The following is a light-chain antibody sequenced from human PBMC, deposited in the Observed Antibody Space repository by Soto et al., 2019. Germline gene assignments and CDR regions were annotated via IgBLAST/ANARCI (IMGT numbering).Light chain of an antibody. V-gene: IGKV1-39*01. J-gene: IGKJ1*01. CDR3: QQSYTSPWT. CDR2: AAS. Sequence: DIQMTQSPSSLFASVGDRVTITCRASQSISTYLNWYQQKPGKAPKFLIYAASSLQSGVPSRFSGSGSGTDFTLTISSLQPEDFATYYCQQSYTSPWTFGQGTKVEIK. CDR1: QSISTY.